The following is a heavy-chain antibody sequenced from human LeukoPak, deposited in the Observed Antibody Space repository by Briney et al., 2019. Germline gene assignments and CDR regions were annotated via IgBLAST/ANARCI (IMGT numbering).Heavy chain of an antibody. D-gene: IGHD1-26*01. CDR1: GFPFSSYA. CDR2: IHGDGDNI. V-gene: IGHV3-74*01. Sequence: PGGSLRLSCAGSGFPFSSYAMYWVGQAAGKGLVGVARIHGDGDNIRSEDSVRGRFPISRDNAQDTLYLHVNSPRPEDTAVYYCARAQVGAPTDLWGQGTLVTVSS. CDR3: ARAQVGAPTDL. J-gene: IGHJ5*02.